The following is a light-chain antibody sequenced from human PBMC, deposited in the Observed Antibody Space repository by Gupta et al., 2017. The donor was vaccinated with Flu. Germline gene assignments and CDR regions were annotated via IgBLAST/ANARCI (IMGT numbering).Light chain of an antibody. V-gene: IGKV3-20*01. CDR3: QQYNRSMR. J-gene: IGKJ1*01. CDR1: QTVSSNY. Sequence: PGTPPLAPGERAVLFSRATQTVSSNYLAWYQQKPGQVPRLLIYGASTMPTGIPARFSGSGSGTEFTLTISRLEPEDFATYYCQQYNRSMRFGQGTKVEIK. CDR2: GAS.